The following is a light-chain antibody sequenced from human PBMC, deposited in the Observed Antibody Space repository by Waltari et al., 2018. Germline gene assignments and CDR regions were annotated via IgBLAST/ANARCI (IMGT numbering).Light chain of an antibody. V-gene: IGKV3-11*01. CDR3: QQRSSWPRT. CDR2: SAS. J-gene: IGKJ1*01. Sequence: DIVLPQSPATLSLSPGERATLPCRARQSTNNYLAWYPQKPGQAPRLLIYSASNRATGIPARFSGSGSGTDFFLTISSLDPEDFAVYYCQQRSSWPRTFGQGTRVEIK. CDR1: QSTNNY.